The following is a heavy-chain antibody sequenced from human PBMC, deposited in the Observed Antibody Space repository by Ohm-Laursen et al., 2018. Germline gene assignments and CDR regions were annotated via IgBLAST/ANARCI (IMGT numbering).Heavy chain of an antibody. J-gene: IGHJ6*02. CDR1: GGTFSSYA. D-gene: IGHD3-9*01. CDR3: ARETYYDILTGYYKIFGYYYGMDV. V-gene: IGHV1-69*01. Sequence: SSVKVSCKASGGTFSSYAISRVRQAPGQGLEWMGGIIPIFGTANYAQKFQGRVTITADESTSTAYMELSSLRSEDTAVYYCARETYYDILTGYYKIFGYYYGMDVWGQGTTVTVSS. CDR2: IIPIFGTA.